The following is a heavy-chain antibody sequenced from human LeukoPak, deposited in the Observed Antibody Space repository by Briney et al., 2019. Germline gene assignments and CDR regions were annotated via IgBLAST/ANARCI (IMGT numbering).Heavy chain of an antibody. CDR1: GYTFTNYG. D-gene: IGHD6-13*01. V-gene: IGHV1-18*01. CDR2: ISTYNGHT. Sequence: ASVKVSCKASGYTFTNYGLIWVRQAPGQGLEWLGWISTYNGHTKYTQKLQGRVTMTTDTSTSTAYMELRSLRSDDTAVYYCAREIIAAAGIYYYYYYMDVWGKGTTVTVSS. J-gene: IGHJ6*03. CDR3: AREIIAAAGIYYYYYYMDV.